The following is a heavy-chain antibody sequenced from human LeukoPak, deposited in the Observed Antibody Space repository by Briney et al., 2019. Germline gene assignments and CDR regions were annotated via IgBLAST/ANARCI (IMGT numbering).Heavy chain of an antibody. CDR1: GFTVSSNY. CDR3: ARGGEYGDYEDY. V-gene: IGHV3-53*04. Sequence: GGSLRLSCAAAGFTVSSNYMSWVRQAPGKGLEWVSVIYSGDSTYYADSVKGRFTISRHNSKNTLYLQMNSLRAEDTAVYYCARGGEYGDYEDYWGQGTLVTVSS. CDR2: IYSGDST. J-gene: IGHJ4*02. D-gene: IGHD4-17*01.